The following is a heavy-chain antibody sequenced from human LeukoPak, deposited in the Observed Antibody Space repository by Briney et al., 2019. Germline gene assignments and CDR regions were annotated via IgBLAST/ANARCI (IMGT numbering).Heavy chain of an antibody. V-gene: IGHV3-23*01. Sequence: GGSLILSCAASGFTFSSYAMSWVRQAPGKGLEWVSAISGSGGSTYYADSVRGRFTISRDNSKDTLYLQMNSLRAEDTAIYYCAKGITWIQLWLADYWGQGTLVTVSS. J-gene: IGHJ4*02. D-gene: IGHD5-18*01. CDR1: GFTFSSYA. CDR3: AKGITWIQLWLADY. CDR2: ISGSGGST.